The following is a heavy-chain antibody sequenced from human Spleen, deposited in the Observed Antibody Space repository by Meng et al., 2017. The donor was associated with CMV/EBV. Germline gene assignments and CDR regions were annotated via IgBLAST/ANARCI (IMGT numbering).Heavy chain of an antibody. CDR3: ARDRGYCSSTSCYNVG. CDR2: INNDGSST. Sequence: GESLKISCAASGSTFGSYYTHWVRQAPGKGLEWVSRINNDGSSTTYADSVKGRFTISRDNAKNSLYLQMNSLRAEDTAVYYCARDRGYCSSTSCYNVGWGQGTLVTVSS. D-gene: IGHD2-2*02. CDR1: GSTFGSYY. V-gene: IGHV3-74*01. J-gene: IGHJ4*02.